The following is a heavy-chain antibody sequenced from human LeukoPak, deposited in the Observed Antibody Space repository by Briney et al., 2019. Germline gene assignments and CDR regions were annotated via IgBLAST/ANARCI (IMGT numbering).Heavy chain of an antibody. J-gene: IGHJ6*02. CDR3: ARDCYGDYNYCYGMDV. CDR1: GGSISSYY. D-gene: IGHD4-17*01. V-gene: IGHV4-59*01. CDR2: IYYSGST. Sequence: SETLSLTCTVSGGSISSYYWSWIRQPPGKGLEWIGYIYYSGSTNYNPSLKSRVTISVDTSKNQFSLKLSSVTAADTAVYYCARDCYGDYNYCYGMDVWGQGTTVTVSS.